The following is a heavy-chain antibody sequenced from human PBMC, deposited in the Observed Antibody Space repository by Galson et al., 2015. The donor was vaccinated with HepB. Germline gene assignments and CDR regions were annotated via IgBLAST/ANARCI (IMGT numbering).Heavy chain of an antibody. CDR2: IGQDGSKK. J-gene: IGHJ4*02. V-gene: IGHV3-7*03. CDR1: GFTFSNYW. Sequence: SLRLSCAGSGFTFSNYWMGWVRQAPGKGLEWVANIGQDGSKKYYVDSVKGRFTISRDNAKNSLYLQMNSLRAEDTAVYYCTRDEVWGQGTLVTVSS. CDR3: TRDEV.